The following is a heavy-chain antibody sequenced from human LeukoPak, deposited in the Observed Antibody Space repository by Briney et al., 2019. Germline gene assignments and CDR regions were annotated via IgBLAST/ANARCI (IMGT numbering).Heavy chain of an antibody. Sequence: SVKVSCKASGGTFSSYAISWVRQPPGQGLEWMGGNIPIFGTANYAQKFQGRVTITTDESTSTAYMELSSLRSEDTAVYYCARAAGSSYNYYYYMDVWGKGTTVTVS. CDR3: ARAAGSSYNYYYYMDV. CDR1: GGTFSSYA. CDR2: NIPIFGTA. V-gene: IGHV1-69*05. D-gene: IGHD6-6*01. J-gene: IGHJ6*03.